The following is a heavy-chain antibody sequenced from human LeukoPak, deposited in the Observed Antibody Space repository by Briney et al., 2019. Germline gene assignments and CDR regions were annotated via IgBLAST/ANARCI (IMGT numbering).Heavy chain of an antibody. V-gene: IGHV3-15*01. CDR2: LKSKRDGGTT. CDR1: GFSFSRAW. D-gene: IGHD1-26*01. CDR3: TTGSVGATHDGY. Sequence: GGSLRLSCAASGFSFSRAWMNWVRQAPEKGLEWVGRLKSKRDGGTTDYAAPVKGRFTISRDDSKNTLYLQMNNLKTEDTAVYYCTTGSVGATHDGYWGQGTLVTVSS. J-gene: IGHJ4*02.